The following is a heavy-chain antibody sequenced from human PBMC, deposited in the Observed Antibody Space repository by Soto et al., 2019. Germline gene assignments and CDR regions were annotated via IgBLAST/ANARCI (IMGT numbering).Heavy chain of an antibody. Sequence: QLQLQESGPGLVKPSETLSLTCTVSGGSISSSSYYWGWIRQPPGKGLEWIGSIYYSGSTHYNPSLKSRVTISVDTSKNQFSLKLSSVTAADTAVYYCARLCSGGSCYSSTLVYWGQGTLVTVSS. CDR1: GGSISSSSYY. D-gene: IGHD2-15*01. J-gene: IGHJ4*02. CDR2: IYYSGST. CDR3: ARLCSGGSCYSSTLVY. V-gene: IGHV4-39*01.